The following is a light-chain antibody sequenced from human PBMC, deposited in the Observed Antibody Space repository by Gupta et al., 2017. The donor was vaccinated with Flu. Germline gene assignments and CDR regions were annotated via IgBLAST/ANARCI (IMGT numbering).Light chain of an antibody. CDR1: NSNIGGNT. CDR3: AAWDDSRSGWV. Sequence: QSGLTQPPSASGTAGQTVTISCSGSNSNIGGNTVTWYQHLPGTAPNLLIHSNNQRPSGVPDRFSGSKYGTSASMAISGLQAEDEADYYCAAWDDSRSGWVFGGGTKVTV. J-gene: IGLJ3*02. V-gene: IGLV1-44*01. CDR2: SNN.